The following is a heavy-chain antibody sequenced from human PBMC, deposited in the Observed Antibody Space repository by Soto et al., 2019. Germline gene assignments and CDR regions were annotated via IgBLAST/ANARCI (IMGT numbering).Heavy chain of an antibody. CDR1: GYTFTGYY. Sequence: GASVKVSCKASGYTFTGYYMHWVRQAPGQGLEWMGWINPNSGGTNYAQKFQGWVTMTRDTSISTAYMELSRLRSDDTAVYYCARDYGSYSRGYGMDVWGQGTTVTVYS. V-gene: IGHV1-2*04. D-gene: IGHD6-13*01. J-gene: IGHJ6*02. CDR2: INPNSGGT. CDR3: ARDYGSYSRGYGMDV.